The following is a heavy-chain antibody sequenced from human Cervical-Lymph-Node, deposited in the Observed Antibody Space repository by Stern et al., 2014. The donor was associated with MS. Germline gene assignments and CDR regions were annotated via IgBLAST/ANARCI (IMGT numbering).Heavy chain of an antibody. CDR1: GGSITNRDY. CDR3: ARGVTAVTNYVPNWCFDL. Sequence: QLQLQESGPGLVKPSETLSLTCTVSGGSITNRDYWGWIRQSPGKGLEWIGSVYYSGITYYRPSLKSRATISIATYRNQLFLRLNSVTATDTAVYFCARGVTAVTNYVPNWCFDLWGRGTLVTVSS. CDR2: VYYSGIT. J-gene: IGHJ2*01. D-gene: IGHD4-11*01. V-gene: IGHV4-39*02.